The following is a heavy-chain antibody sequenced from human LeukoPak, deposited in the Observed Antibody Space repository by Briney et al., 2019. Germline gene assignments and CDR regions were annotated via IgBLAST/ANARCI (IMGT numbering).Heavy chain of an antibody. CDR2: IYSGGST. CDR3: ARVGDYYYYGMDV. D-gene: IGHD3-16*01. V-gene: IGHV3-66*01. CDR1: GFTVSSNY. Sequence: GGSLRLSCAASGFTVSSNYMSWVRQAPGKGLEWVSVIYSGGSTYYADSVKGRFTISRDNSKNTLYLQMNSLRAEDTAVYYCARVGDYYYYGMDVWGQGTTVTVSS. J-gene: IGHJ6*02.